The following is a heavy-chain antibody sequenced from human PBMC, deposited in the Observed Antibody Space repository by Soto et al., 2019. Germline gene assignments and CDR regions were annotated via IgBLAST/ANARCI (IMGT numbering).Heavy chain of an antibody. V-gene: IGHV4-4*02. CDR3: ARVPGVAVYPDDAFDI. J-gene: IGHJ3*02. CDR2: IYHSGSA. Sequence: QVQLQESGPGLVKPSGTLSLTCAVSGGSVSSSNWWSWVRQSPGKGLEWMGEIYHSGSAHYNPSLKSQATISIDKSKNQVSLRLATVTAAGTAVCYGARVPGVAVYPDDAFDIWGPGTRVIVSS. CDR1: GGSVSSSNW. D-gene: IGHD2-8*02.